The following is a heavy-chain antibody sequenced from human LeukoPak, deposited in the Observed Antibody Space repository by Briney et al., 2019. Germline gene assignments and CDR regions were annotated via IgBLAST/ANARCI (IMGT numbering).Heavy chain of an antibody. CDR1: GGSFSGYY. Sequence: SETLSLTCAVYGGSFSGYYWSWIRQPPGKGLEWIGEINHSGSTNYNPSLKSRVTISVDTSKNQFSLKLSSVTAADTAVYYCAGLRSFDWLSTLFDYWGQGTLVTVSS. CDR3: AGLRSFDWLSTLFDY. CDR2: INHSGST. D-gene: IGHD3-9*01. V-gene: IGHV4-34*01. J-gene: IGHJ4*02.